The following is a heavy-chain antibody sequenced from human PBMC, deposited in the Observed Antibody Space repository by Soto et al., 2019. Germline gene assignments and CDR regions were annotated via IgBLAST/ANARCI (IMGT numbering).Heavy chain of an antibody. CDR1: GLIFSDYH. CDR2: IRRKGNSYTT. CDR3: AMLGGWSGGSSGMDV. V-gene: IGHV3-72*01. J-gene: IGHJ6*02. D-gene: IGHD6-19*01. Sequence: EVQLVESGGGLVQPGGSLRLSCAASGLIFSDYHMDWVRQAPGKGVEWVGRIRRKGNSYTTEYAASVKGKFTISRDDSKSSLYLQMTSLKSEDTAVYYCAMLGGWSGGSSGMDVWGQGTTVTVSS.